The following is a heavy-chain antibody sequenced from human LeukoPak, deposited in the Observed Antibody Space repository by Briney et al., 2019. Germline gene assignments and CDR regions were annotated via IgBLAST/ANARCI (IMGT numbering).Heavy chain of an antibody. CDR1: GFTFSSYA. CDR3: AKRAAGLGYCSSTSCYHFDY. J-gene: IGHJ4*02. D-gene: IGHD2-2*01. V-gene: IGHV3-23*01. Sequence: PGGSLRLSCAASGFTFSSYAMSWVRQAPGKGLEWVSAISGSGGSTYYADSVKGRFTISRDNSKNTLYLQMNSLRAEDTAVYYCAKRAAGLGYCSSTSCYHFDYWGQGTLVTVSS. CDR2: ISGSGGST.